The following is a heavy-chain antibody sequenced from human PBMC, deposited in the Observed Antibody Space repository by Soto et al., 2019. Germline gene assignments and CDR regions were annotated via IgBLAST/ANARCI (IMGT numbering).Heavy chain of an antibody. Sequence: ASVKVSCKASGYTFTSYYMHWVRQAPGQGLEWTGIINPSGGSTSYAQKFQGRVTMTRDTSTSTVYMELSSLRSEDTAVYYCARNGAGSHCSSTSCYGLIGGWFDPWGQGTLVTVSS. CDR3: ARNGAGSHCSSTSCYGLIGGWFDP. V-gene: IGHV1-46*01. CDR1: GYTFTSYY. J-gene: IGHJ5*02. CDR2: INPSGGST. D-gene: IGHD2-2*01.